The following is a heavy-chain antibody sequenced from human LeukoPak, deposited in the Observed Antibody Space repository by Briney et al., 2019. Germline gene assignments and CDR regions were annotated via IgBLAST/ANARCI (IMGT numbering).Heavy chain of an antibody. J-gene: IGHJ6*03. Sequence: GASVKVSCKASGYIFTSYYMHWVRRAPGQGLEWMGIINPSGGSTSYAQKFQGRVTMTRDMSTSTVYMELSSLRSEDTAVYYCAREGRVAASTGDYYYYYMDVWGKGTTVTVSS. CDR1: GYIFTSYY. CDR2: INPSGGST. CDR3: AREGRVAASTGDYYYYYMDV. D-gene: IGHD6-6*01. V-gene: IGHV1-46*01.